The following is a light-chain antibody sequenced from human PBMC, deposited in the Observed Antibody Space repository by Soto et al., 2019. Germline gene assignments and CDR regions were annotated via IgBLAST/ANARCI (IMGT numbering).Light chain of an antibody. CDR3: ATWDDSLNGYWV. V-gene: IGLV1-44*01. Sequence: QLVLTQPPSASGTPGQRVTISCSGSTSNIGTNTVNWYQQLPGTAPKLLIYSNHQRPSGVPDRFSGSRSGTSAALAIIGLQSEDEDDYYCATWDDSLNGYWVFGGGTKVTVL. CDR2: SNH. J-gene: IGLJ3*02. CDR1: TSNIGTNT.